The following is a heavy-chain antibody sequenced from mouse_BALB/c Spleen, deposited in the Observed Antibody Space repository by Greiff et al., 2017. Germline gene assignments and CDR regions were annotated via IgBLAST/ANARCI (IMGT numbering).Heavy chain of an antibody. V-gene: IGHV5-12-1*01. CDR3: ARQDGYSWFAY. CDR2: ISSGGGST. CDR1: GFAFSSYD. J-gene: IGHJ3*01. Sequence: EVQRVESGGGLVKPGGSLKLSCAASGFAFSSYDMSWVRQTPEKRLEWVAYISSGGGSTYYPDTVKGRFTISRDNAKNTLYLQMSSLKSEDTAMYYCARQDGYSWFAYWGQGTLVTVSA. D-gene: IGHD2-3*01.